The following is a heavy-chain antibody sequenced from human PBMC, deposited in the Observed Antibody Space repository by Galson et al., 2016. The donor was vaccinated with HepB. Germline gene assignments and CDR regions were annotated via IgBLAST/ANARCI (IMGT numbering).Heavy chain of an antibody. J-gene: IGHJ4*02. CDR2: ISHDGSNS. CDR1: GFTFNVYG. Sequence: SLRLSCAASGFTFNVYGMHWVRQAPGKGLEWVASISHDGSNSYHVDSVKGRFTISRDNFKSTLYLGMNSLRGEDTAIYYCAKGDYDVLRYSDHWGQGTLVTVSS. CDR3: AKGDYDVLRYSDH. V-gene: IGHV3-30*18. D-gene: IGHD3-9*01.